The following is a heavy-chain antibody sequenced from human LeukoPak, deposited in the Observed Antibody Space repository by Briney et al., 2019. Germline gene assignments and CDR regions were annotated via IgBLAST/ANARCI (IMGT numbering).Heavy chain of an antibody. CDR1: GFTFSDYY. D-gene: IGHD5-18*01. Sequence: GGSLRLSCAASGFTFSDYYMSWIRQAPGKGLEWVSYISSSGNTIYYADSVKGRFTICRGNARNSLYLQMIGLRAEDTAVYYCARRGYTYGYFDFWGQGTLVTVSS. V-gene: IGHV3-11*04. J-gene: IGHJ4*02. CDR3: ARRGYTYGYFDF. CDR2: ISSSGNTI.